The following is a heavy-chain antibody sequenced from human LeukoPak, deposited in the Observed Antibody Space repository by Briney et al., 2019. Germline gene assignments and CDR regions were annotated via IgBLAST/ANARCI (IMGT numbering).Heavy chain of an antibody. CDR1: GGSFSGYY. CDR3: ARVEGSRALWFGELLQSGRNNWFDP. J-gene: IGHJ5*02. Sequence: PSETLSLTCAVYGGSFSGYYWSWIRQPPGKGLEWIGEINHSGSTNYDPSLKSRVTISVDTSKNQFSLKLSSVTAADTAVYYCARVEGSRALWFGELLQSGRNNWFDPWGQGTLVTVSS. V-gene: IGHV4-34*01. CDR2: INHSGST. D-gene: IGHD3-10*01.